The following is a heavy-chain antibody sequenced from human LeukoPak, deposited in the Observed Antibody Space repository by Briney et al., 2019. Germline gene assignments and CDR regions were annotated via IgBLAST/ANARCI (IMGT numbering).Heavy chain of an antibody. Sequence: GGSLRLSCAASGFTFSNAWMSWVRQAPGKGLEWVGRIKSKTDGGTTDYAAPVKGRFTISRDDSKNTLSLQMNSLKTEDTAVYYCTTTVYGSSWSYYYYYMDVWGKGTTVTVSS. CDR2: IKSKTDGGTT. D-gene: IGHD6-13*01. V-gene: IGHV3-15*01. J-gene: IGHJ6*03. CDR1: GFTFSNAW. CDR3: TTTVYGSSWSYYYYYMDV.